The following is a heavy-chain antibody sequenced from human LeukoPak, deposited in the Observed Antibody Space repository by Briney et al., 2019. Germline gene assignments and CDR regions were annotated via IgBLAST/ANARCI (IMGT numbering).Heavy chain of an antibody. CDR2: ISGGGDIT. J-gene: IGHJ4*02. CDR3: VREDTPATANY. Sequence: PGGCLRLSCAASVFNFANHSMSWVRQTPWKGLEWVSAISGGGDITYYADSVTGRFTISRGNSKDTLFLQMHSLRPGDTAVYYCVREDTPATANYWGQGTLVTISS. V-gene: IGHV3-23*01. D-gene: IGHD2-21*02. CDR1: VFNFANHS.